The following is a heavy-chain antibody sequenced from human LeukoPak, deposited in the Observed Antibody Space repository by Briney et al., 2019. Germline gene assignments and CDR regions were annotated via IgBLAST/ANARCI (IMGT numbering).Heavy chain of an antibody. Sequence: KAGGSLRLSCAASGFTFSSYSMTWVRQAPGKGLEWVSSISSSSSYIYYADSVKGRFTISRDNAKNSLYLQMNSLRAEDTAVYYCARGDYDYAYFDYWGQGTLVTVSS. J-gene: IGHJ4*02. CDR2: ISSSSSYI. CDR3: ARGDYDYAYFDY. D-gene: IGHD3-16*01. CDR1: GFTFSSYS. V-gene: IGHV3-21*01.